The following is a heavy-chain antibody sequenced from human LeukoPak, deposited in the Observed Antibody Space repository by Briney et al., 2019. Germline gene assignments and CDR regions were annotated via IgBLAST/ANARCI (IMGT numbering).Heavy chain of an antibody. CDR1: GGTFSSYA. CDR2: IIPIFGTA. J-gene: IGHJ4*02. D-gene: IGHD3-22*01. V-gene: IGHV1-69*05. CDR3: AGSQPYYYDSSGYYGL. Sequence: SVKVSCKASGGTFSSYAISWVRQAPGQGLEWMGGIIPIFGTANYAQKFQGRVTITTDESTSTVYMELSSLRSEDTAVYYCAGSQPYYYDSSGYYGLWGQGTLVTVSS.